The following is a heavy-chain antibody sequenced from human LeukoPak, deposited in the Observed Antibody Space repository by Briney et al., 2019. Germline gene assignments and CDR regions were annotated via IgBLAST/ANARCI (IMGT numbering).Heavy chain of an antibody. V-gene: IGHV4-39*01. CDR3: ARKRLRRGYYFDY. Sequence: PSETLSLTCTVSGGSISSSSYYWGWIRQPPGKGLEWIGSIYYSGSTYYNPSLKSRVTISVDTSKNQFSLKLSSVTAADTAVYYCARKRLRRGYYFDYWGQGTLVTVSS. CDR2: IYYSGST. J-gene: IGHJ4*02. CDR1: GGSISSSSYY. D-gene: IGHD2-21*01.